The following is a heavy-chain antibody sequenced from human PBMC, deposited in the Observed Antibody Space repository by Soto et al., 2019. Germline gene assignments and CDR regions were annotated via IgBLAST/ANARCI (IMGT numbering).Heavy chain of an antibody. D-gene: IGHD4-17*01. CDR1: GYTFTSYD. Sequence: QVQLVQSGAEVKKPGASVKVSCKASGYTFTSYDINWVRQATGQGLEWMGWMNANSGNTSYAQKFQGRVTMTRNTSKSTAYMELSSLRPEDTAVYYCARDPYGDNGDYWGQVTLVPVSS. CDR3: ARDPYGDNGDY. V-gene: IGHV1-8*01. CDR2: MNANSGNT. J-gene: IGHJ4*02.